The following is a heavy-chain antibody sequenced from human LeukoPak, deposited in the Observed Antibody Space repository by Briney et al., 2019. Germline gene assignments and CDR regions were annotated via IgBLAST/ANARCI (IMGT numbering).Heavy chain of an antibody. D-gene: IGHD3-22*01. CDR3: ARDLEYYYDSSGYSHPNYYYYYGMDV. J-gene: IGHJ6*02. Sequence: GASVKVSCKASGYTFTSYGISWVRQAPGQGLEWMGWISAYNGNTNYAQKLQGRVTMTTDTSTSTAYMELRSLRSDDTAVYYCARDLEYYYDSSGYSHPNYYYYYGMDVWGQGTTVTVSS. CDR1: GYTFTSYG. V-gene: IGHV1-18*01. CDR2: ISAYNGNT.